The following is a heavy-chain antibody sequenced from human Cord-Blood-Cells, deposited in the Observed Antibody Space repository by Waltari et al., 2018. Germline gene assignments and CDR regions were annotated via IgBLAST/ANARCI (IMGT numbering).Heavy chain of an antibody. V-gene: IGHV4-34*01. Sequence: QVQLQQWGAGLLKPSETLSLTCPVYGRSFRGYYWSCIRQPPGKGLEWIGEINHIGSTNYNPSLKRRVTISVDTSKNQFSLKLSSVTAADTAVYYCARGPDLWFGELYFDYWCQGTLVTVSS. J-gene: IGHJ4*02. CDR1: GRSFRGYY. CDR2: INHIGST. CDR3: ARGPDLWFGELYFDY. D-gene: IGHD3-10*01.